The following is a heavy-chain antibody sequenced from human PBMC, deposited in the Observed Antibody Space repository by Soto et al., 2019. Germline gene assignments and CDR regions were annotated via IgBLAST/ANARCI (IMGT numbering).Heavy chain of an antibody. D-gene: IGHD3-3*02. Sequence: GGSLRLSCAASGFTFSDYAMSWVRQAPGKWLKKVSVIGGDGGSTYYADSVKGRFTVSRDNSKNTLYPQMNSLRDDDTAVYYCAKDSISRNRIYDPFDIWGQGTMVTVSS. J-gene: IGHJ3*02. CDR3: AKDSISRNRIYDPFDI. CDR1: GFTFSDYA. V-gene: IGHV3-23*01. CDR2: IGGDGGST.